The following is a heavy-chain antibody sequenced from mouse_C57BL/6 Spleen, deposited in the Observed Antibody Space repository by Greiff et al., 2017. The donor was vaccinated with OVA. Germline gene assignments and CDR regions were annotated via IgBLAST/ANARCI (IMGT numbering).Heavy chain of an antibody. D-gene: IGHD2-4*01. V-gene: IGHV2-9-1*01. J-gene: IGHJ3*01. CDR1: GFSLTSYA. Sequence: QVQLKESGPGLVAPSQSLSITCTVSGFSLTSYAISWVRQPPGKGLEWLGVIWTGGGTNSTSALKSRLSISKDNSKRQVFLKMNSLQTDDTARDYCARNSDDYDWFAYWGQGTLVTVSA. CDR2: IWTGGGT. CDR3: ARNSDDYDWFAY.